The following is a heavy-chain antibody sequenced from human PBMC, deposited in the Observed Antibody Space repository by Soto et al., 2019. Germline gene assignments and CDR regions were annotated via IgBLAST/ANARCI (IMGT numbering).Heavy chain of an antibody. Sequence: EVQLLESGGGLVQPGGSLRLSCAASGFTFSSYAMSWVRQAPGKGLEWVSVISGSGDSKYYADSVKGRFTISRDNSKNTLYLQMNSLRVEDPAVYYCAKRAYGSDFDYWGQGTLVTVSS. V-gene: IGHV3-23*01. CDR2: ISGSGDSK. CDR3: AKRAYGSDFDY. D-gene: IGHD3-10*01. CDR1: GFTFSSYA. J-gene: IGHJ4*02.